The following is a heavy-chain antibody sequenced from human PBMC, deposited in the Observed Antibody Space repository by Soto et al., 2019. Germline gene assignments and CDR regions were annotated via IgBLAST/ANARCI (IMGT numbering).Heavy chain of an antibody. CDR1: GFTFSNYW. CDR2: IKPDGTEK. J-gene: IGHJ4*02. CDR3: PRGRNWAFDY. Sequence: GGSLRLSCAYSGFTFSNYWMYWVRQAPGKGLEWVACIKPDGTEKYYVDSVKGRFTISRDNAKISLYLQMNSLRAEDTAVYYCPRGRNWAFDYWGQGILVTVSS. D-gene: IGHD7-27*01. V-gene: IGHV3-7*04.